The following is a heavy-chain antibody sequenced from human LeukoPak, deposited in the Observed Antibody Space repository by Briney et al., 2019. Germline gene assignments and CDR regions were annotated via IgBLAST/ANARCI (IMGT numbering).Heavy chain of an antibody. CDR2: IYHSGST. D-gene: IGHD6-19*01. J-gene: IGHJ4*02. Sequence: PSETLSLTCAVSGGSISSGGYSWSWIRQPPGKDLEWIGYIYHSGSTYYNPSLKSRVTISVDRSKNQFSLKLSSVIAADTAVYYCARFSIAVAGAFDYWGQGTLVTVSS. CDR3: ARFSIAVAGAFDY. V-gene: IGHV4-30-2*01. CDR1: GGSISSGGYS.